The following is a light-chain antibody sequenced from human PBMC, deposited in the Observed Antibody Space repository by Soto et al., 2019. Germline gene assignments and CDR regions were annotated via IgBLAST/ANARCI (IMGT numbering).Light chain of an antibody. J-gene: IGLJ1*01. CDR3: SSFAGTNSFV. CDR1: TSDISAYNY. CDR2: EGT. Sequence: QSVLTQPPSASGSRGQSVTIYCNGTTSDISAYNYVYWYQQRPGKAPKLIIYEGTRRPAGVPDRIFGSKSYTTSSLTVSGLQAEDEADYYCSSFAGTNSFVFGTGTKVTVL. V-gene: IGLV2-8*01.